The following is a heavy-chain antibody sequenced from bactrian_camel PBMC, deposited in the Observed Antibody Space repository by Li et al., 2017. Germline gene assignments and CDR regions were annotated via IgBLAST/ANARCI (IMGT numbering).Heavy chain of an antibody. D-gene: IGHD3*01. CDR3: AAVYEAGLISRLIAADEYNY. J-gene: IGHJ4*01. Sequence: HVQLVESGGGSVQTGGSLRLSCAASGYTYGDYCMAWFRLHAGEEREGVAAIDSVGSTSFAHSVKGRFTISKDNAKNTLYLQMNSLQPEDTAVYYCAAVYEAGLISRLIAADEYNYWGQGTQVTVS. V-gene: IGHV3S26*01. CDR1: GYTYGDYC. CDR2: IDSVGST.